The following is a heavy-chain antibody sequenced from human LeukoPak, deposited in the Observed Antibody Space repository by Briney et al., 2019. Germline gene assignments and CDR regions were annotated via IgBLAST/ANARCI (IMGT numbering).Heavy chain of an antibody. J-gene: IGHJ4*02. CDR3: ARLDDGYYFDY. V-gene: IGHV3-64*01. D-gene: IGHD2-2*03. Sequence: GGSLRLSCAASGFTFSSYAMHWVRQAPGKGLEYVSAISSNGGSTYYANSVKGRFTISRENSKNTLYLQMGSLRAEDMAVYYCARLDDGYYFDYWGQGTLVTVSS. CDR2: ISSNGGST. CDR1: GFTFSSYA.